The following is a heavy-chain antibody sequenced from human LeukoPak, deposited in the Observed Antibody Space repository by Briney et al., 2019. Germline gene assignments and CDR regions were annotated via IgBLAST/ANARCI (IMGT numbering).Heavy chain of an antibody. CDR2: ISSSSSYI. J-gene: IGHJ4*02. V-gene: IGHV3-21*01. CDR1: GFTFSSYS. Sequence: GGSLRLSCAASGFTFSSYSMNWVRQAPGKGLEWVSSISSSSSYIYYADSVKGRFTISRDNAKNSLYLQMNSLRAEDTAVYYCARDLLVPRITMVRGKITPLDYWGQGTLVTVSS. D-gene: IGHD3-10*01. CDR3: ARDLLVPRITMVRGKITPLDY.